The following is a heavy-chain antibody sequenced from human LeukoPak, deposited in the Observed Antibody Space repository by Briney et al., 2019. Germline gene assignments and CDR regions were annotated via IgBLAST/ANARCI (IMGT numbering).Heavy chain of an antibody. Sequence: SETLSLTCTVSGGSISSSSYYWGWIRQPPGKGLEWIGSIYYSGSTYYNPSLKSRVTISVDTSKNQFSLKLSSVTAADTAVYYCARRFYGDYVSDYWGQGTLVTVSS. CDR2: IYYSGST. V-gene: IGHV4-39*07. J-gene: IGHJ4*02. CDR1: GGSISSSSYY. CDR3: ARRFYGDYVSDY. D-gene: IGHD4-17*01.